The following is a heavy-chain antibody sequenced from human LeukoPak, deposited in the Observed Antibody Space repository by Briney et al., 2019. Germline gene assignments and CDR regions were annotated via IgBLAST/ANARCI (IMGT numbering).Heavy chain of an antibody. Sequence: ASVKVSCKASGYTFTSSALNWVRQAPGQGLEWMGWVNTNTGNPTYAQGFTGRFVFSLDTSVSTAYLQISSLKAEDTAVYYCATDLKKGDSGCFDYWGQGTLVTVSS. D-gene: IGHD6-19*01. J-gene: IGHJ4*02. V-gene: IGHV7-4-1*02. CDR1: GYTFTSSA. CDR2: VNTNTGNP. CDR3: ATDLKKGDSGCFDY.